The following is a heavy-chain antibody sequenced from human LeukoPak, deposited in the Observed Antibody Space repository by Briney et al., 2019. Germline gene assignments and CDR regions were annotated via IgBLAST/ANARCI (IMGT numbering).Heavy chain of an antibody. Sequence: SETLSLTCTVSRDSISTYHWTWIRQPPGRGLEWIGYVYYDGSTNYNPSFKSRVTISLDASNNQFSLKLSSVTAADTATYYCATYTRLCSGGTCYSIDYWGQGTLVTVSS. J-gene: IGHJ4*02. CDR3: ATYTRLCSGGTCYSIDY. CDR1: RDSISTYH. D-gene: IGHD2-15*01. V-gene: IGHV4-59*08. CDR2: VYYDGST.